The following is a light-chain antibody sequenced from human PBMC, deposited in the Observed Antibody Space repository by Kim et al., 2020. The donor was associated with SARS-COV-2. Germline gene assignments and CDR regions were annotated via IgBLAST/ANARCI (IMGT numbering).Light chain of an antibody. V-gene: IGKV3-15*01. CDR3: QQYNNWPGFT. CDR1: QSVSSN. Sequence: STGERATLSCRASQSVSSNVAWYQQKPGQAHRLLIYGASARATGSPARFSGSGSGTEFTLTISSLQSEDFAVYYCQQYNNWPGFTFGPGTKVDIK. CDR2: GAS. J-gene: IGKJ3*01.